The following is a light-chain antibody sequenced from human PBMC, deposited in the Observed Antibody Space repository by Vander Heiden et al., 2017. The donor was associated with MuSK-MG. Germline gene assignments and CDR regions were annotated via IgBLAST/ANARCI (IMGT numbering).Light chain of an antibody. CDR2: GAS. CDR1: QSVSSSY. J-gene: IGKJ4*01. Sequence: EIVLTQSPGTLSLSPGERATLSCRASQSVSSSYLAWYQQKPGQAPRLLIYGASSRANGIPDRFSGSGSGTDFTLTISRLEPEDFAVYYWQQDGSSHLFGGGTKVEIK. V-gene: IGKV3-20*01. CDR3: QQDGSSHL.